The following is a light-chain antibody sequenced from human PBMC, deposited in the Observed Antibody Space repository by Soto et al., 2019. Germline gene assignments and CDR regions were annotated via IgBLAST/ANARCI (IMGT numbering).Light chain of an antibody. J-gene: IGLJ1*01. Sequence: QSALTQPASVSGSPGQSITISCTGTSSDVGGFNYVSWYQQHPGKAPKLMIYDVTNRPSGVSYRFSGSKSGNTASLTISGLQAEDEPDYCCNSYTSSSTYVFITGTKLTVL. V-gene: IGLV2-14*03. CDR2: DVT. CDR1: SSDVGGFNY. CDR3: NSYTSSSTYV.